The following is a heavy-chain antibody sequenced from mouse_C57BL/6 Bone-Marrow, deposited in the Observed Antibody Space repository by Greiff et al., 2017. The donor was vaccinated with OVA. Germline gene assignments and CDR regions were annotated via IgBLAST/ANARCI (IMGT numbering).Heavy chain of an antibody. D-gene: IGHD1-1*01. Sequence: VQLQQSGAELARPGASVKLSCKASGYTFTSYGISWVKQRTGQGLEWIGEIYPRSGNTYYNEKFKGKATLTADNSSSTAYMELRSLTSEDSAVYICARESYFLFAYWGQGTLVTVSA. CDR2: IYPRSGNT. V-gene: IGHV1-81*01. J-gene: IGHJ3*01. CDR1: GYTFTSYG. CDR3: ARESYFLFAY.